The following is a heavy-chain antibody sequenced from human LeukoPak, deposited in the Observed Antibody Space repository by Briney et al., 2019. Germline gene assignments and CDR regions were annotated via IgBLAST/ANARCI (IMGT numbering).Heavy chain of an antibody. J-gene: IGHJ4*02. Sequence: GGSLRLSCIVSGFTLSSYEMSWIRQAPGKGLEWVASIEYSGGSAYYADSVKGRFTIARDNSDNTVSLQMNSLRAEDTALYYCVKVSDYDDVRGTYRYRPRFDNWGQGTLVTVS. CDR3: VKVSDYDDVRGTYRYRPRFDN. D-gene: IGHD3-16*02. V-gene: IGHV3-23*01. CDR2: IEYSGGSA. CDR1: GFTLSSYE.